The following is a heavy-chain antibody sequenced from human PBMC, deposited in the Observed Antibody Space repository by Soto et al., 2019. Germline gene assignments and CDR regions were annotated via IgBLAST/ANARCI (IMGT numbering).Heavy chain of an antibody. J-gene: IGHJ4*02. CDR1: GFTFSSYW. CDR3: ARAIIRGTSRRVAYFDY. V-gene: IGHV3-74*01. CDR2: INSDGSST. D-gene: IGHD2-2*01. Sequence: GGSLRLSCAASGFTFSSYWMHWVRQAPGKGLVWVSRINSDGSSTSYADSVKGRFTISRDNAKNTLYLQMNSLRAEDTAVYYCARAIIRGTSRRVAYFDYWGQGTLVTVSS.